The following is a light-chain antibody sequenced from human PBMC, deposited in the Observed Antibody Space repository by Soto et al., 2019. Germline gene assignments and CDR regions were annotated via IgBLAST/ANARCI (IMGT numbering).Light chain of an antibody. CDR2: ENI. J-gene: IGLJ3*02. CDR3: CSYAGSDNWA. V-gene: IGLV2-23*01. CDR1: SSDVGSYNL. Sequence: QSALTQPASVSGSPGQSITISCTGTSSDVGSYNLVTWYQHHPGKVLKLIIYENIKRPSGVSDRFSGSKSGNTASLTISGLQAEDEADYYCCSYAGSDNWAFGGGTKLTVL.